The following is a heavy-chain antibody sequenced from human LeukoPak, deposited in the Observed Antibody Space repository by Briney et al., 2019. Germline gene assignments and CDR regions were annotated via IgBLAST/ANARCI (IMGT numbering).Heavy chain of an antibody. V-gene: IGHV4-4*02. D-gene: IGHD4-17*01. Sequence: PSETLSLTCAVSGGSISSSNWWSWVRQPPGKGLEWIGEIYHSGSTNYNPSLKSRVTISVDKSKNQFSLKLSSVTAADTAVYYCARDYGAPPNWFDPWGQGTLVTVSS. CDR2: IYHSGST. CDR1: GGSISSSNW. J-gene: IGHJ5*02. CDR3: ARDYGAPPNWFDP.